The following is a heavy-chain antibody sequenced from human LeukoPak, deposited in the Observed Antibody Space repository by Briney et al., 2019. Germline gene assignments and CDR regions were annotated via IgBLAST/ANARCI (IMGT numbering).Heavy chain of an antibody. CDR2: ISYDGSIK. Sequence: GGSLRLSCAASGFIFRSYAMHWVRQAPGKGLEWVSVISYDGSIKYYADSVTGRFTISRDNSKNTLYLQMNSLRAEDTAVYYCAKKYSTGLDPWGQGTLVTVSS. CDR1: GFIFRSYA. D-gene: IGHD1-26*01. V-gene: IGHV3-30*04. CDR3: AKKYSTGLDP. J-gene: IGHJ5*02.